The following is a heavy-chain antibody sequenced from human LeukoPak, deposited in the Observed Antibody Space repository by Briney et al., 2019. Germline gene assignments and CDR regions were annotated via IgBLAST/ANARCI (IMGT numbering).Heavy chain of an antibody. J-gene: IGHJ4*02. D-gene: IGHD1-26*01. CDR3: ARRGTYYVFDY. Sequence: SETLSLTCTVAGGSISSYYWSWIRQPPGKGVEWIGYINYSGSTFYNPSLRSRVTMSVDTSKRQFSLNLNSVTAADTAVYYCARRGTYYVFDYWGQGTLVTVSS. V-gene: IGHV4-59*01. CDR1: GGSISSYY. CDR2: INYSGST.